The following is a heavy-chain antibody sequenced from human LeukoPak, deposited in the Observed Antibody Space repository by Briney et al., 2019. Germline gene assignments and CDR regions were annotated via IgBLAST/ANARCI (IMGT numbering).Heavy chain of an antibody. CDR3: ARGDYYDSSGYPEFLFDY. D-gene: IGHD3-22*01. Sequence: GASVKVSCKASGYTFASYYMHWVRQAPGQGLEWMGIINPSGGSTSYAQKFQGRVTMTRDTSTSTVYMELSSLRSEDTAVYYCARGDYYDSSGYPEFLFDYWGQGTLVTVSS. J-gene: IGHJ4*02. V-gene: IGHV1-46*01. CDR1: GYTFASYY. CDR2: INPSGGST.